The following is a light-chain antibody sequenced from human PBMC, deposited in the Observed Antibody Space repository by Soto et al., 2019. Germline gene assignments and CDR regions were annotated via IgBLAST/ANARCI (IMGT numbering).Light chain of an antibody. CDR3: QQSYDVRLS. J-gene: IGKJ4*01. V-gene: IGKV1-39*01. CDR1: QSLSDY. CDR2: GAS. Sequence: DIQMTQSPSSLSADVGDRVTITCRASQSLSDYLNWYQQKPGKAPNLLIHGASTLQSGVPSRFSSGGSGTEFTLTISSLQPEDFATYYCQQSYDVRLSFGGGTKV.